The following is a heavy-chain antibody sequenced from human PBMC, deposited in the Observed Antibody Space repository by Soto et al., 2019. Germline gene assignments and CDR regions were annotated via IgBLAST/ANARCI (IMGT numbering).Heavy chain of an antibody. CDR3: AREYNDYYDSSGYFAY. J-gene: IGHJ4*02. CDR1: GYTCPTHY. D-gene: IGHD3-22*01. V-gene: IGHV1-46*01. Sequence: SVKVSCKASGYTCPTHYIHWLRQAPGQGLEWMGIISPGGGSTNYAQKLQGRVTMTRDTSTSTVYMELSSLRSEDTAVYYCAREYNDYYDSSGYFAYWGQGTLVTGSS. CDR2: ISPGGGST.